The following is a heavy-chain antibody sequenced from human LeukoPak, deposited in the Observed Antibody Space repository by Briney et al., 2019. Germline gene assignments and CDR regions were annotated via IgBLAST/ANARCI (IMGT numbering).Heavy chain of an antibody. V-gene: IGHV4-34*01. CDR2: INHSGST. CDR3: ARRITIFGVVIRYYYYGMDV. J-gene: IGHJ6*02. D-gene: IGHD3-3*01. Sequence: SETLSLTCAVYGGSLSGYYWSWIRQPPGKGLEWIGEINHSGSTNYNPSLKSRVTISVDTSKNQFSLKLSSVTAADTAVYYCARRITIFGVVIRYYYYGMDVWGQGTTVTVSS. CDR1: GGSLSGYY.